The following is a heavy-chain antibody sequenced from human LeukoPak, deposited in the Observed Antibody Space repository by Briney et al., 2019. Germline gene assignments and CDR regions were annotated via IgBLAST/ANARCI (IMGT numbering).Heavy chain of an antibody. CDR1: GGSISSSTYY. V-gene: IGHV4-39*01. Sequence: PSETLSLTCTVSGGSISSSTYYWGWIRQPPGKGLELIGSKYYSGNSYYNPSLKSRVTISVDTSKNQLSLKLSSVTAADTAVYYCASARTSSRSWFTFDYWGQGILVTVSS. CDR2: KYYSGNS. D-gene: IGHD6-13*01. CDR3: ASARTSSRSWFTFDY. J-gene: IGHJ4*02.